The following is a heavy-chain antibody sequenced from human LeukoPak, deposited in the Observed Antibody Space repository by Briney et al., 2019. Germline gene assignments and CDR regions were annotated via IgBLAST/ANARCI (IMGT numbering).Heavy chain of an antibody. V-gene: IGHV3-30-3*01. CDR3: ATDTVTTSSLDY. J-gene: IGHJ4*02. CDR1: GFTFSSYA. D-gene: IGHD4-17*01. Sequence: GGSLRLSCAASGFTFSSYAMSWVRQAPGKGLEWVAVISYDGSNKYYADSVKGRFTISRDNSKNTLYLQMNSLRAEDTAVYYCATDTVTTSSLDYWGQGTLVTVSS. CDR2: ISYDGSNK.